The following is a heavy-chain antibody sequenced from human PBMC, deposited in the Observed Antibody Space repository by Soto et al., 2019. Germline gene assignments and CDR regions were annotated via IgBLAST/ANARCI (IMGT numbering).Heavy chain of an antibody. CDR1: GASISGFY. CDR2: IYATGTT. D-gene: IGHD1-1*01. J-gene: IGHJ5*02. Sequence: SETLSLTCTVSGASISGFYWIWIRKSAGKGLEWIGRIYATGTTDYNPSLKSRVMMSVDTSKKQFSLKLRSVTAADTAVYYCVRDGTKTLRDWFDPWGQGISVTVPS. CDR3: VRDGTKTLRDWFDP. V-gene: IGHV4-4*07.